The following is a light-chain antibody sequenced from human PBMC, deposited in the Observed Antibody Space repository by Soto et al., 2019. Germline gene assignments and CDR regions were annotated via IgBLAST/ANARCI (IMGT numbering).Light chain of an antibody. V-gene: IGKV1-39*01. Sequence: DIQMTQSPSALSASVGDRFTITCLASHSISSYLNCYQHKSGKATKLMIYVESSLQTGVPPRLSGSGSGTDFTITISSLQPEDFATYYCQQSYNTPFTFGRATKVDI. CDR2: VES. J-gene: IGKJ4*01. CDR3: QQSYNTPFT. CDR1: HSISSY.